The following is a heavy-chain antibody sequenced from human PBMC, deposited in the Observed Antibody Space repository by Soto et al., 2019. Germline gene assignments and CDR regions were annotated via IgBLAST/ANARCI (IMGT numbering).Heavy chain of an antibody. J-gene: IGHJ4*02. D-gene: IGHD3-10*01. CDR1: GFTYNNYA. V-gene: IGHV3-23*01. Sequence: EVQLLESGGALVQPGGSLRLSCAASGFTYNNYAMTWVRQAPGKGLEWVSAISGGGDTTSYADSVKGRFTVSRDGSKNTLSLQMSSLRAEDTALYYCAKGRGGSGSLTPRVDFWGQGTLVTVSS. CDR3: AKGRGGSGSLTPRVDF. CDR2: ISGGGDTT.